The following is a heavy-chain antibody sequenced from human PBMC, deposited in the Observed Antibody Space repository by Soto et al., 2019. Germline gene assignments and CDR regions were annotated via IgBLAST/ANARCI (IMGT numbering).Heavy chain of an antibody. J-gene: IGHJ3*02. Sequence: ASVKVSCKASEYTFIDYYIHWVRQAPGQGLEWMGWINPNSGGTNYAQKFQGWVTMTRDTFISTAYMELSRLRFGGTAVYYCARTSGSYNAFDIWGQGTVVNVS. CDR3: ARTSGSYNAFDI. D-gene: IGHD1-26*01. V-gene: IGHV1-2*04. CDR1: EYTFIDYY. CDR2: INPNSGGT.